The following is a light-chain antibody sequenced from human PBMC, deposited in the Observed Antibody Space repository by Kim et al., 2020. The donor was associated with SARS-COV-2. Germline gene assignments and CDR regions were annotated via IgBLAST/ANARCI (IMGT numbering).Light chain of an antibody. CDR2: GAS. CDR1: QSVSSSY. V-gene: IGKV3-20*01. Sequence: EIVLTQSPGTLSLSPGERATLSCRASQSVSSSYLAWYQQKPGQAPRLLIYGASSRATGIPDMFSGSGSGTDFTLTISRLEPEDFAVYYCQQYGSSPYTLSQGNKLEL. CDR3: QQYGSSPYT. J-gene: IGKJ2*01.